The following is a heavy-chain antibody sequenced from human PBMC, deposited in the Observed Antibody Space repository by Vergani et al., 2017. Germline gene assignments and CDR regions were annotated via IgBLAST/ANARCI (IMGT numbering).Heavy chain of an antibody. D-gene: IGHD2-2*01. V-gene: IGHV4-59*01. CDR1: GGSISSYY. J-gene: IGHJ6*02. Sequence: QVQLQESGPGLVKPSETLSLTCTVSGGSISSYYWSWIRQPPGKGLEWIGYIYYSGSTNYNPSLKSRVTISVDTSKNQFSLKLSSVTAADTAVYYCARGGEDIVVVPAAPVKYYGMDVWGQGTTVTVSS. CDR2: IYYSGST. CDR3: ARGGEDIVVVPAAPVKYYGMDV.